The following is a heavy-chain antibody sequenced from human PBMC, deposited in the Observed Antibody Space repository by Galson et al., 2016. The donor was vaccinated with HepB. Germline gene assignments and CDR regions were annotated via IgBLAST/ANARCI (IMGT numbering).Heavy chain of an antibody. CDR1: GFTFDKYG. CDR3: AIDPSQWHDLLFGN. V-gene: IGHV3-23*01. J-gene: IGHJ4*02. Sequence: SLRLSCAASGFTFDKYGMTWFRQAPGKGLEWVSTICGRCGDMDYADSVKGRFTISRDDSKNTLYLHMNSLRVEDTAIYYCAIDPSQWHDLLFGNLAQGTLVTVSA. D-gene: IGHD6-19*01. CDR2: ICGRCGDM.